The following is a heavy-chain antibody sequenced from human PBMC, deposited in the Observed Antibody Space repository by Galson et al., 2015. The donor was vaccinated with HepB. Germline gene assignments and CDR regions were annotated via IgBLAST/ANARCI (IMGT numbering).Heavy chain of an antibody. CDR3: ARTLRITMVQGVIIPSPIGY. J-gene: IGHJ4*02. CDR1: GGTFSSYA. D-gene: IGHD3-10*01. CDR2: IIPIFGTA. V-gene: IGHV1-69*13. Sequence: SVKVSCKASGGTFSSYAISWVRQAPGQGLEWMGGIIPIFGTANYAQKFQGRVTITADESTSTAYMELSSLRSEDTAVYYCARTLRITMVQGVIIPSPIGYWGQGTLVTVSS.